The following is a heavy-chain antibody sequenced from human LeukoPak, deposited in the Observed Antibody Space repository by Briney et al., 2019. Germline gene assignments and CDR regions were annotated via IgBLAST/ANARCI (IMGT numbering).Heavy chain of an antibody. V-gene: IGHV3-74*01. Sequence: GWSLRLSCAASGFTFSTYWMHWVRHAPGKGLVWVSRINSDGSGTTYADSVKGRFTISRDNAKNTLYLQMDSLRAEDTAVYYCTRTEGAAARMYWGQGTLVTVSS. CDR2: INSDGSGT. D-gene: IGHD6-13*01. J-gene: IGHJ4*02. CDR3: TRTEGAAARMY. CDR1: GFTFSTYW.